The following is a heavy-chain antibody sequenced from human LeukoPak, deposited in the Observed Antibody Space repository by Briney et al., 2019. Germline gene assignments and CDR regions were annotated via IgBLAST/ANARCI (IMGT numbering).Heavy chain of an antibody. CDR3: ARGVMNQYQLPYYYYYGMDV. CDR1: GFTVSSNY. D-gene: IGHD2-2*01. CDR2: IYSGGST. J-gene: IGHJ6*02. Sequence: GGSLRLSCAASGFTVSSNYMSWVRQAPGKGLEWVSVIYSGGSTYYADSVKGRFTISRDNSKNTLYLQMNSLRAEDTAVYYCARGVMNQYQLPYYYYYGMDVWGQGTTVTVSS. V-gene: IGHV3-66*01.